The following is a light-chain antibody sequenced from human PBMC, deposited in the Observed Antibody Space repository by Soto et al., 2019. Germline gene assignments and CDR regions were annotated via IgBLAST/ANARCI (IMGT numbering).Light chain of an antibody. J-gene: IGKJ1*01. CDR1: QSLSSSY. V-gene: IGKV3-15*01. CDR3: QQYNNWPRWT. CDR2: GAS. Sequence: EIVMTQSPATLSVSPGERATLSCRASQSLSSSYLAWYQQKPGRAPRLLIYGASTRATGIPARFSGSGSGTEFTLTISSLQSEDFAVYYCQQYNNWPRWTVGQGTKVDIK.